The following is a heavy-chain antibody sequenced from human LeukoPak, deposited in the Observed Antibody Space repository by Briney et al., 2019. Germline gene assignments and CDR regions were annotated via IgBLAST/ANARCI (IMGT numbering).Heavy chain of an antibody. Sequence: ASVKVSCKASGYTFTGYYMHWVRQAPGQGLEWMGWINPNSGGTNYAQKFQGRVTMTRDTSISTAYMELSRLRSDDTAVYYCASTYDILTGYYSGAFDIWGQGTMVTVSS. CDR3: ASTYDILTGYYSGAFDI. CDR1: GYTFTGYY. D-gene: IGHD3-9*01. V-gene: IGHV1-2*02. J-gene: IGHJ3*02. CDR2: INPNSGGT.